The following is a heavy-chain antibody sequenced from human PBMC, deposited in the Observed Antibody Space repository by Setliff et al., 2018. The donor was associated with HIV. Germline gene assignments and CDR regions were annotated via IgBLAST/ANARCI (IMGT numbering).Heavy chain of an antibody. CDR2: IDTQTGSP. J-gene: IGHJ5*02. D-gene: IGHD4-17*01. CDR3: ARALYGEYGGDLNWLDP. Sequence: ASVKVSCKASGYSFINYAMNWVRQAPGQGLEWMGWIDTQTGSPTYAQAFTGRFVFSVDTSVTTAYLQISGLKSDDTAVYYCARALYGEYGGDLNWLDPWGRGTQVTVSS. V-gene: IGHV7-4-1*02. CDR1: GYSFINYA.